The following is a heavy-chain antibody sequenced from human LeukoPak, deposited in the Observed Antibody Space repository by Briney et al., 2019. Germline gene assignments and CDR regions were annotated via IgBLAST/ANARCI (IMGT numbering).Heavy chain of an antibody. CDR1: GYTFTGYY. CDR2: INPNSGGT. V-gene: IGHV1-2*02. CDR3: AREWGLYDILTGYPDY. D-gene: IGHD3-9*01. Sequence: ASVKVSCKASGYTFTGYYMHWVRQAPGQGLEWMGWINPNSGGTNYAQKFQGRVTMTRDTSISTAYMELSRLRSDDTAVYYCAREWGLYDILTGYPDYWGQGTLVTVSS. J-gene: IGHJ4*02.